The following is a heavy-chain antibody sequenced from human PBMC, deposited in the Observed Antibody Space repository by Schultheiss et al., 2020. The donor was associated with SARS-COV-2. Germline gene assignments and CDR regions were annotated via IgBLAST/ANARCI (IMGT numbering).Heavy chain of an antibody. CDR1: GFTFSSYG. CDR2: ISGSDDST. V-gene: IGHV3-23*01. Sequence: GGSLRLSCAASGFTFSSYGMHWVRQAPGKGLEWVSAISGSDDSTYYADSVKGRFTISRDNSKNTLYLQMNSLRAEDTAVYYCARESVIVGATKFDYWGQGTLVTVSS. J-gene: IGHJ4*02. CDR3: ARESVIVGATKFDY. D-gene: IGHD1-26*01.